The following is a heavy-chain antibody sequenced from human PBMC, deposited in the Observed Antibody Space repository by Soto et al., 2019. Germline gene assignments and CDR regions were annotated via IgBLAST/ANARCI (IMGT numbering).Heavy chain of an antibody. CDR3: ARDRSTTTVTPYYLDY. CDR1: GFTFSSYN. CDR2: ISSSSSYI. J-gene: IGHJ4*02. D-gene: IGHD4-17*01. Sequence: EVQLVESGGGLVNPGGSLSLACAASGFTFSSYNMNWVRQAPGKGLEWVSSISSSSSYIYYADSVKGRFTISRDNAKNSLYLQMNSLRAEDTAVYYCARDRSTTTVTPYYLDYWGQGTLVTVSS. V-gene: IGHV3-21*01.